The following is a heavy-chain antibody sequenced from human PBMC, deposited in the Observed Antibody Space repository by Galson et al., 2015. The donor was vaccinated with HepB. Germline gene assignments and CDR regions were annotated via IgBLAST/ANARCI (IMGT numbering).Heavy chain of an antibody. J-gene: IGHJ4*02. CDR1: GFTFSSYA. Sequence: SLRLSCAASGFTFSSYAMHWVRQAPGKGLEWVAVISYDGSNKYYADSVKGRFTISGDNSKNTLYLQMNSLRAEDTAVYYCARERWAYCGGDCYSGNYFDYWGQGTLVTVSS. CDR3: ARERWAYCGGDCYSGNYFDY. V-gene: IGHV3-30*04. D-gene: IGHD2-21*02. CDR2: ISYDGSNK.